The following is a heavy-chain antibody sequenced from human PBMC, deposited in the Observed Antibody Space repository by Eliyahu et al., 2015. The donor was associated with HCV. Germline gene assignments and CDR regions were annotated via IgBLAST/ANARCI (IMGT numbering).Heavy chain of an antibody. CDR3: AKAESQLWLGGADY. Sequence: QVQLVESGGGVVQPGRSLRLSCAASGFTFSSYGMHWVRQAPGKGLEWVAVISYDGSNKYYADSVKGRFTISRDNSKNTLYLQMNSLRAEDTAVYYCAKAESQLWLGGADYWGQGTLVTVSS. V-gene: IGHV3-30*18. CDR1: GFTFSSYG. J-gene: IGHJ4*02. CDR2: ISYDGSNK. D-gene: IGHD5-18*01.